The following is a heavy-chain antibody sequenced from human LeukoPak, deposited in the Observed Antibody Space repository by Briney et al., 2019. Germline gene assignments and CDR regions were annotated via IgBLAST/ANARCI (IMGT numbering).Heavy chain of an antibody. D-gene: IGHD6-13*01. CDR3: ARGVRAAAAGTEYFDY. V-gene: IGHV4-34*01. J-gene: IGHJ4*02. CDR2: INHSGST. Sequence: SETLPLTCAVYGGSFSGYYWSWIRQPPGKGLEWIGEINHSGSTNYNPSLKSRVTISVDTSKNQFSLKLSSVTAADTAVYYCARGVRAAAAGTEYFDYWGQGTLVTVSS. CDR1: GGSFSGYY.